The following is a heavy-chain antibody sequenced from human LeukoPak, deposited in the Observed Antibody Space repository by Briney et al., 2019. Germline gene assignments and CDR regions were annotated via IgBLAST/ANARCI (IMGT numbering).Heavy chain of an antibody. CDR3: ARVGAYTNYAPDY. Sequence: GGSLRLSYAASGFTFSTYSMNWVRQAPGKGLEWVSSISATGSYIYYADSVKGRFTISRDNAKNSLYLQMDSLRAEDTAVYYCARVGAYTNYAPDYGGQGPLVAVSS. D-gene: IGHD4-11*01. J-gene: IGHJ4*02. CDR2: ISATGSYI. CDR1: GFTFSTYS. V-gene: IGHV3-21*01.